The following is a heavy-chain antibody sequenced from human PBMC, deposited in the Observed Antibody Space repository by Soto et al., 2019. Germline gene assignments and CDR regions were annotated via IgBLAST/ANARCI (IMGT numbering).Heavy chain of an antibody. CDR2: INPNTGST. D-gene: IGHD1-1*01. Sequence: ASVKVSCKASGYTFTSYYIHWVRQAPGQGLEWMGIINPNTGSTSSTQRFRGRLTIDRDTSTSTVYMELSSLGSEDTAVYYCARDTNVALTLNYYVMDVWGQGTTVTVSS. J-gene: IGHJ6*02. CDR1: GYTFTSYY. V-gene: IGHV1-46*01. CDR3: ARDTNVALTLNYYVMDV.